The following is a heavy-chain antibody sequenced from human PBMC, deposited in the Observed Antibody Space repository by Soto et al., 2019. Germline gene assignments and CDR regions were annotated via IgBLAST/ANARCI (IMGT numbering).Heavy chain of an antibody. CDR1: GYTITGYY. CDR2: INPNSGGT. CDR3: ALLSYYGDPLHRDV. Sequence: GASVKVSCKSSGYTITGYYMHWVRQAPGQGLEWMGWINPNSGGTNYAQKFQGWVTMTRDTSISTAYMELSRLRSDDTAVYYCALLSYYGDPLHRDVWGQGTTVTVSS. D-gene: IGHD4-17*01. V-gene: IGHV1-2*04. J-gene: IGHJ6*02.